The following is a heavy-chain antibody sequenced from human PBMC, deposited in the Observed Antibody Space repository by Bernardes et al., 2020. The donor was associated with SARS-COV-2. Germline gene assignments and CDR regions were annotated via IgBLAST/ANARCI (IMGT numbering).Heavy chain of an antibody. CDR3: ARGRGSGTSYGLDV. Sequence: GWSLILSCAASGFTFRSNWMHWVRQAPGQGLVWVSRINSDGSSTRYADSVKGRFTISRDNAQNTLYLQMNSLRAEDTAVYYCARGRGSGTSYGLDVWGQGTTVTVSS. CDR1: GFTFRSNW. J-gene: IGHJ6*02. V-gene: IGHV3-74*01. D-gene: IGHD2-2*01. CDR2: INSDGSST.